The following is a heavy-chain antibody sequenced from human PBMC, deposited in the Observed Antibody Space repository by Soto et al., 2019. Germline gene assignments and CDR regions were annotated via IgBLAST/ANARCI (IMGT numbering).Heavy chain of an antibody. V-gene: IGHV1-46*01. CDR1: GYTFTSYY. CDR3: ARTYGGYGSHRYFDY. J-gene: IGHJ4*02. D-gene: IGHD5-12*01. CDR2: INPSGGST. Sequence: GASVKVSCKASGYTFTSYYMHWVRQAPGQGLEWMGIINPSGGSTSYAQKFQGRVTMTRDTSTSTVYMELSSLRSEDTAVYYCARTYGGYGSHRYFDYWGQGTLVTVSS.